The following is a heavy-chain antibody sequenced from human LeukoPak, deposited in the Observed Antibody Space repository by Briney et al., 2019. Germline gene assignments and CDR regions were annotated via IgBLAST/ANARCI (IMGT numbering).Heavy chain of an antibody. Sequence: SVKVSCKASGGTFSSYAISRVRQAPGQGLEWMGGIIPIFGTANYAQEFQGRVTITADKSTSTAYMELSSLRSEDTAVYYCARRTMVRGVRNWFDPWGQGTLVTVSS. D-gene: IGHD3-10*01. V-gene: IGHV1-69*06. J-gene: IGHJ5*02. CDR1: GGTFSSYA. CDR2: IIPIFGTA. CDR3: ARRTMVRGVRNWFDP.